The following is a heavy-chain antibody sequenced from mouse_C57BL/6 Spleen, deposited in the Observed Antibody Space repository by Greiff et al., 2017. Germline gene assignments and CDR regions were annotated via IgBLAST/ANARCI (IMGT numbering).Heavy chain of an antibody. CDR3: ARWGYGPYFDY. CDR1: GYAFSSSW. CDR2: IYPGDGDT. D-gene: IGHD2-10*02. V-gene: IGHV1-82*01. Sequence: QVQLQQSGPELVKPGASVKISCKASGYAFSSSWMNWVKQRPGKGLEWIGRIYPGDGDTNYNGKFKGKATLTADKSSSTAYMQLSSLTSEDYAVYFCARWGYGPYFDYWGQGTTLTVSS. J-gene: IGHJ2*01.